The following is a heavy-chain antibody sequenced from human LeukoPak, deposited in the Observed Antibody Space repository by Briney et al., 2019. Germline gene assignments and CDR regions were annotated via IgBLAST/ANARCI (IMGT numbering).Heavy chain of an antibody. Sequence: SETLSLTCAVYGGSFSGYYWSWLRQPPGKGLEWIGEINHSGSTNYNPSLKSRVTISVDTSKNQFSLKLGSVTAADTAVYYCARLPYYGSGSYRPGVQVDYWGQGTLVTVSS. CDR3: ARLPYYGSGSYRPGVQVDY. V-gene: IGHV4-34*01. CDR2: INHSGST. J-gene: IGHJ4*02. CDR1: GGSFSGYY. D-gene: IGHD3-10*01.